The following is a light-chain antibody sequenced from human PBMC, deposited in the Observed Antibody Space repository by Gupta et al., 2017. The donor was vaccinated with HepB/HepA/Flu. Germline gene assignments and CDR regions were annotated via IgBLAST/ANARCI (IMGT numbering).Light chain of an antibody. V-gene: IGKV1-5*03. CDR3: QQSDVYWT. CDR2: KAS. J-gene: IGKJ1*01. Sequence: DIQMTQSPSTLSASVGERVTISCRASQRISSWLAWYQQKPGKAPKLLIYKASTLQSGVPSRFSGSGSGTDFTLTISSRQPDDFGIYYFQQSDVYWTFGQGTKVEIK. CDR1: QRISSW.